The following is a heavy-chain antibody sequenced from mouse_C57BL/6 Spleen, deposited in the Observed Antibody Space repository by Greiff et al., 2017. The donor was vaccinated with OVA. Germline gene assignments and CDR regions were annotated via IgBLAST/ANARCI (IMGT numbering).Heavy chain of an antibody. CDR2: IWSGGST. Sequence: VKLVESGPGLVQPSQSLSITCTVSGFSLTSYGVHWVRQSPGKGLEWLGVIWSGGSTDYNAAFISRLSISKDNSKSQVFFKMNSLQADDTAIYYCARKHGNYWYFDVWGTGTTVTVSS. V-gene: IGHV2-2*01. J-gene: IGHJ1*03. CDR3: ARKHGNYWYFDV. CDR1: GFSLTSYG. D-gene: IGHD2-1*01.